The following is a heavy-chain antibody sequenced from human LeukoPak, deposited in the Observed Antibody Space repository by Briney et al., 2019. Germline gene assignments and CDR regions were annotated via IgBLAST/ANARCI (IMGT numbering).Heavy chain of an antibody. V-gene: IGHV1-18*01. D-gene: IGHD3-22*01. CDR3: AREEPSYYYDSSGYWSIPVFDY. CDR2: ISAYNGNT. CDR1: GYTFTSYG. Sequence: GASVKVSCKASGYTFTSYGISWVRQAPGQGLEWMGWISAYNGNTNYAQKLQGRVTMTTDTSTSTAYMELRSLRSDDTAVYYCAREEPSYYYDSSGYWSIPVFDYWGQGTLVTVSS. J-gene: IGHJ4*02.